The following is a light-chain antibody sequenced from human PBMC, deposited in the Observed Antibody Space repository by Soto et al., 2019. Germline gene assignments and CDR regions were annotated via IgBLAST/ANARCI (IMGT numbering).Light chain of an antibody. CDR2: GNS. CDR3: QSYDSSLSVV. Sequence: QPVLTQPPSVSGAPGQRVTISCTESNSNIGAGYDIHWYQQLPGTAPKLLIYGNSNRPSGVPDRFSGSKSGTSASLAITGLQAGDEADYYCQSYDSSLSVVFGGGTKLTVL. J-gene: IGLJ2*01. CDR1: NSNIGAGYD. V-gene: IGLV1-40*01.